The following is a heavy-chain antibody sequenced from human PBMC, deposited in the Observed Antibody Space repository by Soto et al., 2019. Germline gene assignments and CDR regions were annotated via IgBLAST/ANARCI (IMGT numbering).Heavy chain of an antibody. D-gene: IGHD1-26*01. CDR2: VIPILGLA. CDR3: ARFPQTAIVGAAFFDY. Sequence: QVQLVQSGAEVKKPGSSVKVSCKASGGTFSSYIISCVRQAPGQGIEWMGRVIPILGLANYAQKFQGRVTITADKSTSTAYMELSSLRSEDTALYYCARFPQTAIVGAAFFDYWGKGTLVSVAS. V-gene: IGHV1-69*02. CDR1: GGTFSSYI. J-gene: IGHJ4*02.